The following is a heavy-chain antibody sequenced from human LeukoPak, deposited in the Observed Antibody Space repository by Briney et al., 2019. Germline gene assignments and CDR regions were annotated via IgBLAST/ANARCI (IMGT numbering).Heavy chain of an antibody. D-gene: IGHD2-2*01. CDR1: GGTFSSYA. Sequence: SVKVSCKASGGTFSSYAISWVRQAPGQGLEWMGGIIPIFGTADYAQKFQGRVTITTDESTSTAYMELSSLRSEDTAVYYCARSPTVYCSSTSCFWNYFDYWGQGTLVTVSS. V-gene: IGHV1-69*05. CDR2: IIPIFGTA. J-gene: IGHJ4*02. CDR3: ARSPTVYCSSTSCFWNYFDY.